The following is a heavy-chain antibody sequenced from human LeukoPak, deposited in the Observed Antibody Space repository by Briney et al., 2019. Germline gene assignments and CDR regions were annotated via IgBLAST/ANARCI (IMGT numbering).Heavy chain of an antibody. V-gene: IGHV4-59*01. CDR2: IYYSGST. D-gene: IGHD6-19*01. Sequence: SETLSLTCTVSGGSISSYYWSWIRQPPAKGLEWIGYIYYSGSTNYNPSLKSRVTISVDTSKNQFSLKLSSVTAADTAVYYCARGIAVAGTLSYYFDYWGQGTLVTVSS. CDR3: ARGIAVAGTLSYYFDY. CDR1: GGSISSYY. J-gene: IGHJ4*02.